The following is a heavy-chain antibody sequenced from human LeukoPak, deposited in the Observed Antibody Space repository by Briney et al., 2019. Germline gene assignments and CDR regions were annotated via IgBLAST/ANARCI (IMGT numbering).Heavy chain of an antibody. CDR3: ARDRGYSSGWFDAGRDWFDP. V-gene: IGHV1-18*01. CDR1: GYTFTSYG. Sequence: GASVKVSCKASGYTFTSYGISWVRQAPGQGLEWMGWISAYNGNTNYAQKLQGRVTMTTDTSTSTAYMELRSLRSDDTAVYYCARDRGYSSGWFDAGRDWFDPWGQGTLVTVSS. J-gene: IGHJ5*02. D-gene: IGHD6-19*01. CDR2: ISAYNGNT.